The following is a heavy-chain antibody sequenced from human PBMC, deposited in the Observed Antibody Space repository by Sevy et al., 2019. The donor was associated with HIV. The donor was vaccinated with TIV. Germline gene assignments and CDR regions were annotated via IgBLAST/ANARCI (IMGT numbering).Heavy chain of an antibody. V-gene: IGHV4-31*03. CDR3: ARGPDGAFDI. Sequence: SETLSLTCTVSGGSISSGGYYWSWIRQHPGKGLEWIGYIYYSGSTYYNPSLKSRVTISVDTSKNQFSLKLSSVTAADTAVYYCARGPDGAFDIWGQWTMVTASS. CDR2: IYYSGST. J-gene: IGHJ3*02. CDR1: GGSISSGGYY.